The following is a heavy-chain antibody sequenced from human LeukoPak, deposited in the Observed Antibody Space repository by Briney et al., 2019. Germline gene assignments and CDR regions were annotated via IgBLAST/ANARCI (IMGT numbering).Heavy chain of an antibody. CDR1: GFSLSSYG. CDR2: ISYDGSKI. CDR3: ARKQQLVKFDY. D-gene: IGHD6-13*01. Sequence: GGSLRLSCAASGFSLSSYGMHWVRQAPGKGLEWVAVISYDGSKIYYADSVKGRFTISRDNSKNTLYLQMNSLRAEDTAVYYCARKQQLVKFDYWGQGTLVTVSS. J-gene: IGHJ4*02. V-gene: IGHV3-30*03.